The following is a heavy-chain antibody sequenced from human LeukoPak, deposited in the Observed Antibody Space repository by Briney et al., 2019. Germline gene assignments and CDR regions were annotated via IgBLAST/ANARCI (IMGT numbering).Heavy chain of an antibody. CDR1: GYTFTSYA. J-gene: IGHJ4*02. CDR3: ARGGYSYGFVVDFDY. V-gene: IGHV7-4-1*02. D-gene: IGHD5-18*01. CDR2: INTNTGNP. Sequence: ASVKVSCKASGYTFTSYAMNWVRQAPGQGLEWMGWINTNTGNPTYAQGFTGRFVFSLDTSVSTAYLQISSLKAEDTAVYYCARGGYSYGFVVDFDYWGQGTLVTVSS.